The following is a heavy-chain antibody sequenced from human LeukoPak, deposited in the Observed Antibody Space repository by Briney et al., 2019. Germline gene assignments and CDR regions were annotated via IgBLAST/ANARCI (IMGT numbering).Heavy chain of an antibody. V-gene: IGHV1-2*02. Sequence: ASVKVSCKTSGYSFTGHYVHWVRQAPGQGLEWMGWTHPKSGDTNYALKFHGRVTMTRDTSISTVYMDLSRLSSDDTAVYYCARDYFGNSLLDYWGQGTLVTVSS. CDR3: ARDYFGNSLLDY. J-gene: IGHJ4*02. CDR1: GYSFTGHY. D-gene: IGHD4-23*01. CDR2: THPKSGDT.